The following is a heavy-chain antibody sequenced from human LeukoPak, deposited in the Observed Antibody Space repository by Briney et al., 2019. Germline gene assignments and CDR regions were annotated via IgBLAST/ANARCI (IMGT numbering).Heavy chain of an antibody. J-gene: IGHJ4*02. CDR3: ASYGGRDIDY. Sequence: HPSETLSLTCAVYGGSFSGYYWSWIRQPPGKGLEWIGEINHSGSTNYNPSLKSRVTISVDTSKNQFSLKLSSVTAADTAVYYCASYGGRDIDYWGQGTLVTVSS. CDR2: INHSGST. CDR1: GGSFSGYY. D-gene: IGHD2-21*02. V-gene: IGHV4-34*01.